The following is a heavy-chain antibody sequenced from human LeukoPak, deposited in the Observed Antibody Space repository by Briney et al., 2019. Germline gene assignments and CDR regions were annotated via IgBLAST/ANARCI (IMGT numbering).Heavy chain of an antibody. D-gene: IGHD5-12*01. CDR2: INHSGST. CDR3: ARDGLRFSFFDP. Sequence: PSETLSLTCTVSGGSISSGGYYWSWIRQPPGKGLEWIGEINHSGSTNYNPSLKSRVTISVDTSKNQFSLKLSSVTAADTAVYYCARDGLRFSFFDPWGQGTLVTVSS. J-gene: IGHJ5*02. CDR1: GGSISSGGYY. V-gene: IGHV4-39*07.